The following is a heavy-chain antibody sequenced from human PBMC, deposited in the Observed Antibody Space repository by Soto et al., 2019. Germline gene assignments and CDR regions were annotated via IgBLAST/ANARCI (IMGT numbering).Heavy chain of an antibody. CDR2: IYYSGST. Sequence: SETPSLTCTVSGGSISSSSYYWGWIRQPPGKGLEWIGSIYYSGSTYYNPSLKSRVTISVDTSKNQFSLKLSSVTAADTAVYYCARPGPNYGGNPPEDKAFDIWGQGTMVTVSS. V-gene: IGHV4-39*01. CDR3: ARPGPNYGGNPPEDKAFDI. D-gene: IGHD4-17*01. CDR1: GGSISSSSYY. J-gene: IGHJ3*02.